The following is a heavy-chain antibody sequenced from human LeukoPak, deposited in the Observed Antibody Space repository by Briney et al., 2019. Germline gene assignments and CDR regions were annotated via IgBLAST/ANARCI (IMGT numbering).Heavy chain of an antibody. CDR2: INWNGGST. Sequence: HGGSLRLSCAASGFTFDDYGMSWVRHAPGKGLEWVSGINWNGGSTGYADSVKARFTNSRDTAKNSLYLQMNSLRAEDTALYYCARLSGLGSYYDSSGYPDYWGQGTLVTVSS. CDR3: ARLSGLGSYYDSSGYPDY. D-gene: IGHD3-22*01. CDR1: GFTFDDYG. V-gene: IGHV3-20*04. J-gene: IGHJ4*02.